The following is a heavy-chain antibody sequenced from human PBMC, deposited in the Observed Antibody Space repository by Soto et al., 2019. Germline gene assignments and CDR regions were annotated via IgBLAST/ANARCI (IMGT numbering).Heavy chain of an antibody. J-gene: IGHJ6*03. Sequence: QVQLHESGPGLVKPSETLSLTCTVSGGSFSDYYWSWIRQPPGKGLEWVGYTHYSGGAIYSPSLKSRVIMSVDTSKKQISLRLNSVTAADTAVYYCASGRPRTDCSSGVCYPVAGYFYRDVWGKGTVVSVSS. V-gene: IGHV4-59*08. CDR1: GGSFSDYY. CDR2: THYSGGA. D-gene: IGHD2-8*01. CDR3: ASGRPRTDCSSGVCYPVAGYFYRDV.